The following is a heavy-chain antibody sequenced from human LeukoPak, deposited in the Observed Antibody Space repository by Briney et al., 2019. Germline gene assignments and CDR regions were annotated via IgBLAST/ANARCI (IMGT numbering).Heavy chain of an antibody. J-gene: IGHJ4*02. D-gene: IGHD6-6*01. V-gene: IGHV4-4*07. CDR2: IYTSGST. CDR3: ARGVSSIAARPVDY. CDR1: GGSISNYY. Sequence: SETLSLTCTVSGGSISNYYWSWIRQPAGKGLEWIGRIYTSGSTNYNPSLKSRVTISVDTSKNQFSLKLSSVTAADTAVYYCARGVSSIAARPVDYWGQGTLVTVSS.